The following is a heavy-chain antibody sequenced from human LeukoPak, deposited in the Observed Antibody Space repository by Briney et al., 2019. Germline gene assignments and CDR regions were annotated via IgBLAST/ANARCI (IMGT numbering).Heavy chain of an antibody. J-gene: IGHJ4*02. Sequence: GGSLRLSCAASGFTFSTYSMNWVRQAPGKGLEWVSYISTSSSTMYYADSVKGRFTISRDNARNSLYLQMNSLRAEDTAVYYCAKEAYDSSGYKLAPFDYWGQGTLVTVSS. CDR3: AKEAYDSSGYKLAPFDY. CDR2: ISTSSSTM. D-gene: IGHD3-22*01. CDR1: GFTFSTYS. V-gene: IGHV3-48*01.